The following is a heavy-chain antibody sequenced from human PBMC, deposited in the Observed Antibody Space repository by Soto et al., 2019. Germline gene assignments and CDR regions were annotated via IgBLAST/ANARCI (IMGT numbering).Heavy chain of an antibody. V-gene: IGHV3-23*01. Sequence: EVQLLESGGGLVQPGGSLRLSCAASGFTFSSYAMSWVREAPGKGLEWVSAISGSGGSTYYADSVKGRFTMSRDNSKNTTYLQMNSLRAEDTAVYYCAKDHPDSSSTSWYFYAFDIWGQGTMVTVSS. CDR1: GFTFSSYA. D-gene: IGHD2-2*01. J-gene: IGHJ3*02. CDR3: AKDHPDSSSTSWYFYAFDI. CDR2: ISGSGGST.